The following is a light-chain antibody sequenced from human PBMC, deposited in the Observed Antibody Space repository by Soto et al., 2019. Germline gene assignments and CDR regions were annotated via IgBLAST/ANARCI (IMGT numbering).Light chain of an antibody. J-gene: IGKJ5*01. Sequence: ILLTQSPSSLSSSVVDRVTITCRASQGIDSSFAWYQQKPGKAPKLLIYAASSLQSGVPSRFSGSGSGTEFTLTIRSLQPEDFATYYCQQSFRSPITFGQGTRLE. CDR1: QGIDSS. V-gene: IGKV1-39*01. CDR3: QQSFRSPIT. CDR2: AAS.